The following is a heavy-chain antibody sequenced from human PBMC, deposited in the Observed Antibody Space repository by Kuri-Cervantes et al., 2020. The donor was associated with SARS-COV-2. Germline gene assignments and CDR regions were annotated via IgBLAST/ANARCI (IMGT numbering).Heavy chain of an antibody. J-gene: IGHJ6*03. D-gene: IGHD1-1*01. V-gene: IGHV4-38-2*02. CDR2: IYHSGST. CDR1: GYSISSGYY. CDR3: ARGTGDDYYYYYYMDV. Sequence: GSLRLSCTVSGYSISSGYYWGWIRQPPGKGLEWIGSIYHSGSTYYNPSLKSRVTISVDTSKNQFSLKLSSVTAADTAVYYCARGTGDDYYYYYYMDVWGKGTTVTVSS.